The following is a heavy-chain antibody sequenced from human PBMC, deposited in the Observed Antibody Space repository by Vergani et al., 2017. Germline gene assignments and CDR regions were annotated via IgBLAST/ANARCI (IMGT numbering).Heavy chain of an antibody. D-gene: IGHD2/OR15-2a*01. Sequence: QVQLVQSGAEVKKPGSSVKVSCKASGGTFSSYAISWVRQAPGQGLEWMGGIIPMFGTANYAQKFQGRVTITADESTSTAYMELSSLRSEDTAIYYCVKEKIDLGSYFFDSWGHGILVTVSS. CDR3: VKEKIDLGSYFFDS. CDR2: IIPMFGTA. V-gene: IGHV1-69*01. CDR1: GGTFSSYA. J-gene: IGHJ4*01.